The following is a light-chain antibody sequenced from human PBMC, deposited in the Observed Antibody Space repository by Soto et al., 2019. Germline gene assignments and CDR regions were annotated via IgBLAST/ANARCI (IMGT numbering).Light chain of an antibody. J-gene: IGKJ4*01. V-gene: IGKV1-12*01. Sequence: DIQMTQSPSSVSASVGDRVTITCRASQDISTWLAWFQQKPGEAPRLLIYTASSLHTGVPPRFSGRRSRTDFTLTITSLQPEDFATYYFQQCNSFPLTFGGGTKVHLK. CDR2: TAS. CDR1: QDISTW. CDR3: QQCNSFPLT.